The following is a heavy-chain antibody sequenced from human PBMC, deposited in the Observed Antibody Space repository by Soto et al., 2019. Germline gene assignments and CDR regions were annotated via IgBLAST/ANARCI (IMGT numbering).Heavy chain of an antibody. CDR3: ARSRDSGEGMDV. D-gene: IGHD1-26*01. Sequence: ASVKVSCKASGYTFTGYYMHWVRQAPGQGLEWMGWINPNSGGTNYAQKFQGWVTMTRDTSISTAYMELSRLRSDDTAVYYCARSRDSGEGMDVWGQGTTVTVSS. CDR2: INPNSGGT. J-gene: IGHJ6*02. V-gene: IGHV1-2*04. CDR1: GYTFTGYY.